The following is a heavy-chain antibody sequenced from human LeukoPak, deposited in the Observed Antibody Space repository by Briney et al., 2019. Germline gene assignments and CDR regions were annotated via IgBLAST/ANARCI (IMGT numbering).Heavy chain of an antibody. Sequence: PSDTLSLTCSVSGYSLTADNGWGGIRPPPREGLEWIGCICHSDDIYYNPSLKIRVAMSVDTSSHQFSLKLSSVTAVDTAVYYCARKPAARGWFDPWGQGTLVTVSS. CDR3: ARKPAARGWFDP. CDR2: ICHSDDI. CDR1: GYSLTADNG. J-gene: IGHJ5*02. D-gene: IGHD2-2*01. V-gene: IGHV4-28*05.